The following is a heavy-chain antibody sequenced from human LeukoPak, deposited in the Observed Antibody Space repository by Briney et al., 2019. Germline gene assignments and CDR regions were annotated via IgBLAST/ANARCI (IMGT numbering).Heavy chain of an antibody. CDR2: IYYSGST. CDR1: GGSMSSNTYY. V-gene: IGHV4-39*02. J-gene: IGHJ4*02. CDR3: ARDQYYYDSSGYYRFDY. D-gene: IGHD3-22*01. Sequence: SETLSLTCTVSGGSMSSNTYYWGWIRQPPGKGLEWIGTIYYSGSTYYNPSLKSRVTISADTSKNQFSLRLSSVTAAGTAVYYCARDQYYYDSSGYYRFDYWGQGTLVTVSS.